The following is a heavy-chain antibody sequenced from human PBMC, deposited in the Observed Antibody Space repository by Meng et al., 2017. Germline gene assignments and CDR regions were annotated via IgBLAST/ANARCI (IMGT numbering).Heavy chain of an antibody. CDR2: IIPIFGTA. CDR3: ALETGGYYDSSGYYSLTDAFDI. D-gene: IGHD3-22*01. Sequence: SVKVSCKASGGTFSSYAISWVRQAPGQGLEWMGGIIPIFGTANYAQKFQGRVTITADESTSTAYMELSSLRSEDTAVYYCALETGGYYDSSGYYSLTDAFDIWGQGTMVT. CDR1: GGTFSSYA. V-gene: IGHV1-69*13. J-gene: IGHJ3*02.